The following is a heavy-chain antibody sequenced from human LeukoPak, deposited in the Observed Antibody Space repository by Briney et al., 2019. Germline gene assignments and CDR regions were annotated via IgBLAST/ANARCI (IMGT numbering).Heavy chain of an antibody. CDR2: IYHSGST. CDR3: ARARPSGSYYYFDY. J-gene: IGHJ4*02. CDR1: GGSISSGGYS. V-gene: IGHV4-30-2*01. Sequence: PSETLSLTCAVSGGSISSGGYSWSWIRQPPGQGLEWIGYIYHSGSTYYNPSLKCRVTISVDRSKNQFSLKLSSVTAADTAVYYCARARPSGSYYYFDYWGQGTLVTVSS. D-gene: IGHD1-26*01.